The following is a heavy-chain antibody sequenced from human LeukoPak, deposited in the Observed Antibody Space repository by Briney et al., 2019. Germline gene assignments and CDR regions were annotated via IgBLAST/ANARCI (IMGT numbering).Heavy chain of an antibody. CDR1: GFTFGDYA. CDR2: IRSKAYGGTR. V-gene: IGHV3-49*04. D-gene: IGHD3-3*01. J-gene: IGHJ4*02. Sequence: GGSLRLSCTASGFTFGDYAMSWVRQAPGKGLEWVGFIRSKAYGGTREYAASVKGRFTISRDDSKSIAYLQMNSLKTEDTAVYYCTRNEELYYDFWSGYYGAPVDYFDYWGQGTLVTVSS. CDR3: TRNEELYYDFWSGYYGAPVDYFDY.